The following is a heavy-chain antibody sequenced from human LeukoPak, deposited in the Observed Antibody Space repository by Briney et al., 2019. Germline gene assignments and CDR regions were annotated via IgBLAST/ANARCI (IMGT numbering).Heavy chain of an antibody. Sequence: SVKVSCKASGGTFSSYAISWVRQAPGQGLEWMGRIIPILGIANYAQKFQGRVTITADKSTSTAYMELSSLRSEDTVVYYCAKDLAVLLWFGELPFHWGQGTLVTVSS. CDR3: AKDLAVLLWFGELPFH. CDR2: IIPILGIA. D-gene: IGHD3-10*01. J-gene: IGHJ4*02. V-gene: IGHV1-69*04. CDR1: GGTFSSYA.